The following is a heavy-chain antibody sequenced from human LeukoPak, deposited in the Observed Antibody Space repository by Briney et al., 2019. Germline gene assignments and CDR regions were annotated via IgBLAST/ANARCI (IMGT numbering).Heavy chain of an antibody. V-gene: IGHV3-48*01. D-gene: IGHD2-2*01. Sequence: GGSLRLSCAASGFTFSSYSMNWVRQAPGKGLEWVSYISSSSSTICYADSVKGRFTISRDNAKNSLYLQMNSLRAEDTAVYYCAGGPVVPAAKYYYYYYGMDVWGQGTTVTVSS. J-gene: IGHJ6*02. CDR1: GFTFSSYS. CDR3: AGGPVVPAAKYYYYYYGMDV. CDR2: ISSSSSTI.